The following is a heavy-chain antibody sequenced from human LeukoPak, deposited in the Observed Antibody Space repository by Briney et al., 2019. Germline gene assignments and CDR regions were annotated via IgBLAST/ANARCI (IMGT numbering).Heavy chain of an antibody. D-gene: IGHD3-22*01. CDR1: GGSISSGGYY. J-gene: IGHJ4*02. CDR2: IYTSGST. CDR3: ARAAYYYDSSGYTSFDY. V-gene: IGHV4-61*02. Sequence: SETLSLTCTVSGGSISSGGYYWSWIRQPAGKGLEWIGRIYTSGSTNYNPSLKSRVTMSVDTSKNQFSLKLSSVTAADTAVYYCARAAYYYDSSGYTSFDYWGQGTLVTVSS.